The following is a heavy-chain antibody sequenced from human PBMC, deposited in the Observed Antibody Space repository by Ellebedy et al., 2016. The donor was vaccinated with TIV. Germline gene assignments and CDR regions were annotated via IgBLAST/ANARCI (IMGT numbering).Heavy chain of an antibody. Sequence: MPSETLSLTCTVSGASFSSRSYYWGWIRQPPGEGLEWIGKIYYSASPCYSPSCKSRVTISVDTSKNQFSLKLSSVTAADTAVYYCARQVWAGYSGYGIYYFDYWGQGILVTVSS. CDR3: ARQVWAGYSGYGIYYFDY. D-gene: IGHD5-12*01. J-gene: IGHJ4*02. CDR1: GASFSSRSYY. CDR2: IYYSASP. V-gene: IGHV4-39*01.